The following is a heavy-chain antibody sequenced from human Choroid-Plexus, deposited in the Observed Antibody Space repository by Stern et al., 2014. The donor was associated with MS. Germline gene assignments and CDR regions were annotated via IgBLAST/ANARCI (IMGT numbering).Heavy chain of an antibody. J-gene: IGHJ4*02. Sequence: QVQLVESGGGVAQPGRPLILSCAASGFTFINFGMHWVRQAPGKGLEWVALISYDGSDKYYADSVKGRFTIFRDNSKNTLYMHMNSLRAEDTAVYYCAKDRQWSTYFFDYWGQGSLVTVSS. CDR1: GFTFINFG. V-gene: IGHV3-30*18. CDR2: ISYDGSDK. D-gene: IGHD2-15*01. CDR3: AKDRQWSTYFFDY.